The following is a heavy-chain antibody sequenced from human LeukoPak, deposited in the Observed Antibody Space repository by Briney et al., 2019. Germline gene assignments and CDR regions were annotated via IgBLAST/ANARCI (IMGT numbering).Heavy chain of an antibody. D-gene: IGHD3-22*01. CDR3: ARVYSRRSSGYYYADY. J-gene: IGHJ4*02. CDR2: MNPNSGNT. CDR1: GYTFTSND. Sequence: ASVKVSRKASGYTFTSNDINWVRQAAGQGLEWMGWMNPNSGNTGYAQKFQGRVTMTRNTSINTAYMELSSLRSEDTAVYYCARVYSRRSSGYYYADYWGQGTLVTVSS. V-gene: IGHV1-8*01.